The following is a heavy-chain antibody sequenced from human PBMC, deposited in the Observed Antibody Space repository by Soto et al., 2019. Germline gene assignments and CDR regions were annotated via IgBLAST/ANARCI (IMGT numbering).Heavy chain of an antibody. CDR2: IIPVFSAT. Sequence: QVHLIQSGAEVKKPGSSVKVSCKASGGTFNNYAFSWVRQAPGQGLEWMGGIIPVFSATHYAQNFQGRVTICANESTKTVYLDLSSLRSDDTAVYFCASSMVFGVIALTSKTWFDPWGQGTLVIVSS. D-gene: IGHD3-3*01. V-gene: IGHV1-69*01. CDR3: ASSMVFGVIALTSKTWFDP. CDR1: GGTFNNYA. J-gene: IGHJ5*02.